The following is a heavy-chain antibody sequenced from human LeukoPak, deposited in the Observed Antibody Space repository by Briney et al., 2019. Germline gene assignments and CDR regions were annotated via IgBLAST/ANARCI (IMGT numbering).Heavy chain of an antibody. Sequence: SETLSLTCTVSGDSISNYYCNWIRQPAGKGLEWIGNMYFSGSSSYNPSLKSRVTMSVGTSKNQFSLKLSTVTAADTAVYYCARLSYGDNGWFDPWGQGTLVTVS. CDR3: ARLSYGDNGWFDP. J-gene: IGHJ5*02. V-gene: IGHV4-4*07. D-gene: IGHD4-17*01. CDR2: MYFSGSS. CDR1: GDSISNYY.